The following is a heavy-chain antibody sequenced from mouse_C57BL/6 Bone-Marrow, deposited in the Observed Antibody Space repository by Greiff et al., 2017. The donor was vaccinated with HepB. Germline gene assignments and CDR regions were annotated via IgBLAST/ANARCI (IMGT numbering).Heavy chain of an antibody. CDR3: ARLLYPLFDY. D-gene: IGHD2-12*01. CDR1: GFNIKDYY. CDR2: IDPEDGDT. Sequence: EVQLQQSGAELVRPGASVKLSCTASGFNIKDYYMHWVKQRPEQGLEWIGRIDPEDGDTEYAPKFQGKATMTEDTSSNTAYLQLSSLTSEDTAVYYCARLLYPLFDYWGQGTTLTVSS. J-gene: IGHJ2*01. V-gene: IGHV14-1*01.